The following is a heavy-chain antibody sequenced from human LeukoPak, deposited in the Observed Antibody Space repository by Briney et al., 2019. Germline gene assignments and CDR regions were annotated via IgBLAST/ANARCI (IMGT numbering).Heavy chain of an antibody. CDR2: IYYSGNT. D-gene: IGHD3/OR15-3a*01. CDR1: GVSISSSNSY. Sequence: SETLSLTCSVSGVSISSSNSYWGWIRQPPGKGLDWIGSIYYSGNTYYNASLKSQVSISIDTSKNQFSLKLTSVTAADTAVYYCARQTGSGLFILPGGQGTLVTVSS. CDR3: ARQTGSGLFILP. J-gene: IGHJ4*02. V-gene: IGHV4-39*01.